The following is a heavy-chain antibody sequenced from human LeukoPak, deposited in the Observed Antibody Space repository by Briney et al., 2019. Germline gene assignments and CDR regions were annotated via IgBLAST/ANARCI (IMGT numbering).Heavy chain of an antibody. Sequence: PGGSLRLSCAASGFTVSSNYMSWVRQAPGKGLEWVSVIYSGGSTYYADSVKGRFTISRDNSKNTLYLQMNSLRAEDTAVYYCAKCLGSWYGSGVDYWGQGTLVTVSS. D-gene: IGHD6-13*01. J-gene: IGHJ4*02. CDR1: GFTVSSNY. CDR3: AKCLGSWYGSGVDY. CDR2: IYSGGST. V-gene: IGHV3-53*01.